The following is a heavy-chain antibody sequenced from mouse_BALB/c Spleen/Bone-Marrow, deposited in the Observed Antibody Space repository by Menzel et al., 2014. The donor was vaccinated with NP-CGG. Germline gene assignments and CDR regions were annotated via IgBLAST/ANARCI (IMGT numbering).Heavy chain of an antibody. J-gene: IGHJ4*01. CDR2: IDPANGNT. CDR1: GFNIKDTY. V-gene: IGHV14-3*02. Sequence: EVQLQQSGADLVKPGASVKLSCTASGFNIKDTYMHWVKQRPEHGLKWIGRIDPANGNTKYDPKFQGKATITAATSSNTAYVRLRSLTSEDTAVYYCARERDYDSAYAMDYWGQGTSVTVSS. D-gene: IGHD2-4*01. CDR3: ARERDYDSAYAMDY.